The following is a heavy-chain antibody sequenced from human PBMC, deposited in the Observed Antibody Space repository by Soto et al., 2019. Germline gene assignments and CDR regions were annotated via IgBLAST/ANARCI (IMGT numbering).Heavy chain of an antibody. V-gene: IGHV2-70*01. CDR1: GFSLITILIC. Sequence: SGPTLVNPTQTLTLTFTFSGFSLITILICVSWIRHPPGKALEWLALIDWDDDKYYSTSLKTRLTISKDTSKNQVVLTMTNMDPVDTATYYCARMKRGYSYGSYYYYYGMDVWGQGTTVTVSS. D-gene: IGHD5-18*01. J-gene: IGHJ6*02. CDR3: ARMKRGYSYGSYYYYYGMDV. CDR2: IDWDDDK.